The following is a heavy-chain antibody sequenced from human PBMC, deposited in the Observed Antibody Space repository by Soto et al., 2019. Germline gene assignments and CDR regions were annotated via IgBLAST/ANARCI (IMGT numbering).Heavy chain of an antibody. D-gene: IGHD1-26*01. CDR1: GYTFTGYD. V-gene: IGHV1-8*01. Sequence: QAPLVQSGAEVKKPGASVKVSCKASGYTFTGYDINWVRQATGQGLEWMGWMNPNSGNTGYAQNFQGRVTTTRDNSITTAYTELSSLRDDDSAVDYCAGEKVGTTGIDFWGQGTLVTVSS. CDR2: MNPNSGNT. CDR3: AGEKVGTTGIDF. J-gene: IGHJ4*02.